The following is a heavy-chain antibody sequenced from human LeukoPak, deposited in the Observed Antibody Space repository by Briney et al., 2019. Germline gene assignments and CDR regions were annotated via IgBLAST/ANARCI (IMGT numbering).Heavy chain of an antibody. V-gene: IGHV3-21*01. D-gene: IGHD2-21*01. CDR3: ARYSEVYYYVDV. J-gene: IGHJ6*03. CDR1: RFTFSNYA. CDR2: IRSYSSYI. Sequence: PGGSLRLSCEASRFTFSNYAMSWVRQAPGKGLEWVATIRSYSSYIHYGDSVKGRFTISRDDAKKSLYLQMNSLRAEDTAVYFCARYSEVYYYVDVWGTGTTVTVSS.